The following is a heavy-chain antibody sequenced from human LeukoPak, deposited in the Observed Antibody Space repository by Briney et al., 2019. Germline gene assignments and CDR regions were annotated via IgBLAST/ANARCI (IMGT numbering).Heavy chain of an antibody. CDR2: IYHSGST. Sequence: SQTLSLTCTVSGGSISSGGYYWSWIRQPPGKGLEWIGYIYHSGSTYYNPSLKSRVTISVDRSKNQFSLKLSSVTAADTAVYYCASQPKYYYDSSARGGYFDYWGQGTLVTVSS. CDR1: GGSISSGGYY. D-gene: IGHD3-22*01. V-gene: IGHV4-30-2*01. J-gene: IGHJ4*02. CDR3: ASQPKYYYDSSARGGYFDY.